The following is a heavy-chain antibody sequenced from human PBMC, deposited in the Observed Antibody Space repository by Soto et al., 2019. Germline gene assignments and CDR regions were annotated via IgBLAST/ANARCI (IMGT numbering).Heavy chain of an antibody. CDR1: GFTFSSYA. D-gene: IGHD1-7*01. CDR2: ISGSGGST. CDR3: AKGVRTGTTYFDY. V-gene: IGHV3-23*01. J-gene: IGHJ4*02. Sequence: EVQLLESGGGLVQPGGSLRLSCAASGFTFSSYAMSWVRQAPGKGLEWVSAISGSGGSTYYADSVKGRFTISRDNSKNQLYLPMNSLGAEDTAVYYCAKGVRTGTTYFDYWGQGTLVTVSS.